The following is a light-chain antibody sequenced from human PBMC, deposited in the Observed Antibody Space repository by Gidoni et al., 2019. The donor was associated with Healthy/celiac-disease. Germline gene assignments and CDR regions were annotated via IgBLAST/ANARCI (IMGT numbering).Light chain of an antibody. J-gene: IGKJ1*01. CDR1: QGIRND. CDR2: AAS. CDR3: LQDYNYPRT. Sequence: AIQLPQSPSSLSASVGDRVTITCRASQGIRNDLGWYQQKPGKAPKLLIYAASSLQSGVPSRFSGSGSGTDFTLTISSLQPEDFATYYCLQDYNYPRTFGQGTKVEIK. V-gene: IGKV1-6*01.